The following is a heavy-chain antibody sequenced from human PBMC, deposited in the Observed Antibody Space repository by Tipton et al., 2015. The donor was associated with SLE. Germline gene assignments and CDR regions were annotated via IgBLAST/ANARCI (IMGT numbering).Heavy chain of an antibody. D-gene: IGHD6-13*01. Sequence: TLSLTCTVSGGSISSNYWSWIRQPPGKGLEWIGYIFTTGRTKYSPSLTSRVTISGDTSKNQFSLKLTSLTAADTAVYYCARDRRLIAAPSFWWYFDLWGRGTLVTVSS. CDR3: ARDRRLIAAPSFWWYFDL. V-gene: IGHV4-4*08. CDR2: IFTTGRT. CDR1: GGSISSNY. J-gene: IGHJ2*01.